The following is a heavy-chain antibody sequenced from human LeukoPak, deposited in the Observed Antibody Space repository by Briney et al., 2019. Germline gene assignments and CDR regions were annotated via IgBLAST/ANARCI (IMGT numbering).Heavy chain of an antibody. V-gene: IGHV5-10-1*01. CDR1: GYSFASYW. CDR2: IDPSDSYT. CDR3: ASSLSVVAATPHY. J-gene: IGHJ4*02. Sequence: GASLQISCKGSGYSFASYWISWVRQLPGKGVEWMGRIDPSDSYTNYSPSFQGHVTISADKSISTAYLQWSSLKASDTAMYYCASSLSVVAATPHYWGQGTLVTVSS. D-gene: IGHD2-15*01.